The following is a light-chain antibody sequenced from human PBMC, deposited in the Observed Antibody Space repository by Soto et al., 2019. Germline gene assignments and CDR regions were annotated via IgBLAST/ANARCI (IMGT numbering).Light chain of an antibody. CDR3: QQYNTWPWT. Sequence: EIVMTQSPATLSVSPGGRATLSCRASQSISDTLAWYQHKPGQPPRLLIYVASTRAPGFPARVSGSGSGTDFTLTISSLQSEDFAVYYCQQYNTWPWTFGQGTKVDI. CDR1: QSISDT. J-gene: IGKJ1*01. CDR2: VAS. V-gene: IGKV3-15*01.